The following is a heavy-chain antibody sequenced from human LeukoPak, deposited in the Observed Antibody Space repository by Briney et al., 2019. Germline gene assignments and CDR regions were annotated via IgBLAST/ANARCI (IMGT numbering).Heavy chain of an antibody. J-gene: IGHJ4*02. CDR2: IIPIFGTA. CDR1: GGTFSSYA. V-gene: IGHV1-69*06. D-gene: IGHD5-24*01. Sequence: SVKVSCKASGGTFSSYAISWVRQAPGQGLEWMGGIIPIFGTANYAQKFQGRVTITGDKSTSTVYMELSSLRSEDTAVYYCASRMVRARDGYNNFDYWGQGTLVTVSS. CDR3: ASRMVRARDGYNNFDY.